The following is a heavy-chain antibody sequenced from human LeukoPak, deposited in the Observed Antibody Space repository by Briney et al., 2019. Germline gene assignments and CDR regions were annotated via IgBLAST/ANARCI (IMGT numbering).Heavy chain of an antibody. D-gene: IGHD3-10*01. CDR1: GGSISSSSYY. Sequence: SETLSLTCTVSGGSISSSSYYWGWIRQPPGKGLEWIGSIYYSGSTYYNPSLKSRVTISVDTSKNQFSLKLSSVTAADTAVYYCARAQSTYYYGSGYMDVWGKGTTVTISS. CDR2: IYYSGST. CDR3: ARAQSTYYYGSGYMDV. V-gene: IGHV4-39*07. J-gene: IGHJ6*03.